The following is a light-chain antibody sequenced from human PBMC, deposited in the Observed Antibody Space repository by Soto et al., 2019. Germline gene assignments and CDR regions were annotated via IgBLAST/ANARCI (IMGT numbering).Light chain of an antibody. CDR1: QSISSW. CDR3: QQYDSYSYT. CDR2: KAS. J-gene: IGKJ2*01. V-gene: IGKV1-5*03. Sequence: DIQMTQSPSTLSASVGARVTITCRASQSISSWLAWYQQKPGKAPKLLIYKASSLEGGVPSRFSGSGSMTEFTLTISSLQPDDFATYYCQQYDSYSYTFGQGTKLEIK.